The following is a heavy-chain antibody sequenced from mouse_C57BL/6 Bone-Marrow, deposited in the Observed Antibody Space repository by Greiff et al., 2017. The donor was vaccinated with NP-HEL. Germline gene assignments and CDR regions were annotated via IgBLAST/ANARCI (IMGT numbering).Heavy chain of an antibody. D-gene: IGHD3-2*02. Sequence: QVQLQQSGPGLVAPSQSLSITCTVSGFSLTSYAISWVRQPPGKGLEWLGVIWTGGGTNYNSALKSRLSISKDNSKSQVFLKMNSLQTDDTARYYCARNAAETAQATDYFDYWGQGTTLTVSS. V-gene: IGHV2-9-1*01. J-gene: IGHJ2*01. CDR1: GFSLTSYA. CDR3: ARNAAETAQATDYFDY. CDR2: IWTGGGT.